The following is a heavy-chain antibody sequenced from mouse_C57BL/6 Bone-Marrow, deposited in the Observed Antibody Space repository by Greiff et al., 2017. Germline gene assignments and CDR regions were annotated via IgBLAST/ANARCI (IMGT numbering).Heavy chain of an antibody. CDR1: GYTFPDYY. Sequence: VQLQQSGAELVRPGASVKLSCKASGYTFPDYYINWVKQRPGQGLEWIARIYPGSGNTYYNEKFKGKATLTAEKSSSTAYMQISSLTSEDSAVYFWVRSDRNYYGSSGFAYWGQGTLVTVSA. CDR3: VRSDRNYYGSSGFAY. CDR2: IYPGSGNT. D-gene: IGHD1-1*01. V-gene: IGHV1-76*01. J-gene: IGHJ3*01.